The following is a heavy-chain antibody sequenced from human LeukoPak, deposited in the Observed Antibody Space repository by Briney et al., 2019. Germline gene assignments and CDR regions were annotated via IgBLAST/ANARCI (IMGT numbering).Heavy chain of an antibody. CDR3: ARWGTNYGDSAFHY. CDR1: GYTFTGYY. Sequence: VASVKVSCKASGYTFTGYYMHWVRQAPGQGLEWMGWINPNSGGTNYAQKFQGRVTMTRDTSISTAYMELSRLRSDDTAVYYCARWGTNYGDSAFHYWGQGTLVTVSS. D-gene: IGHD4-17*01. J-gene: IGHJ4*02. V-gene: IGHV1-2*02. CDR2: INPNSGGT.